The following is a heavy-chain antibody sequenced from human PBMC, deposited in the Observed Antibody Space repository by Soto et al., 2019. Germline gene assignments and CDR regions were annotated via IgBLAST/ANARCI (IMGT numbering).Heavy chain of an antibody. CDR3: AREVVGAGRE. CDR2: IYYSGTTT. J-gene: IGHJ4*02. CDR1: GGSISSSSYS. Sequence: SETLSLTCIVSGGSISSSSYSWAWIRQPPGKGLEWMGYIYYSGTTTNYNPSLKSRVTLSVDTSKNQFSLKLSSVTAADTAVYYCAREVVGAGREWGQGTLVTVSS. D-gene: IGHD1-26*01. V-gene: IGHV4-61*05.